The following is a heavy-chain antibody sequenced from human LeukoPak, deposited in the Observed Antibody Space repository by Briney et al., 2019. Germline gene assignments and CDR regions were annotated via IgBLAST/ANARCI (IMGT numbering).Heavy chain of an antibody. CDR1: VYSFTSYW. D-gene: IGHD4-17*01. V-gene: IGHV5-51*01. Sequence: GESLKISRKGSVYSFTSYWSCWVRQMPRKGLEWMGIIYPGDSDTRYSPSLQGQVTISPDKSISTAYLQWSSLKASDTGMYYCARGRTVTICDFWAEGTLVSVSS. CDR2: IYPGDSDT. CDR3: ARGRTVTICDF. J-gene: IGHJ4*02.